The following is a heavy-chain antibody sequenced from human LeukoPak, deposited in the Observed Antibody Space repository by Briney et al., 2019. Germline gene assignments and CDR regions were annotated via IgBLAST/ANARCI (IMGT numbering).Heavy chain of an antibody. CDR2: IKQDGSEK. Sequence: GGSLRLSCAASGFTFSNFWMIWVRQAPGKGLEWVASIKQDGSEKQYVDSVRGRFTISRDNAKNLLDLQMNSLTAEDTAIYHCAKDIHYFQSDYWGQGTLVTVSS. V-gene: IGHV3-7*01. J-gene: IGHJ4*02. D-gene: IGHD3-10*01. CDR1: GFTFSNFW. CDR3: AKDIHYFQSDY.